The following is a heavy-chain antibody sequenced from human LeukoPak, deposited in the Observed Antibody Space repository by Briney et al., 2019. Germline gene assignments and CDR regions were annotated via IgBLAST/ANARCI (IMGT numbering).Heavy chain of an antibody. Sequence: PSETLSLTCTVSGGSISSGDYYWTWIRQPPGKGLEWMGYIFYGGSMYCNPSLKSRLTISVDTSKNQFSLKLSSVTAADTAVYYCARQVNTMIAGHWYFDLWGRGTLVTVPS. J-gene: IGHJ2*01. CDR1: GGSISSGDYY. CDR3: ARQVNTMIAGHWYFDL. CDR2: IFYGGSM. V-gene: IGHV4-30-4*01. D-gene: IGHD3-22*01.